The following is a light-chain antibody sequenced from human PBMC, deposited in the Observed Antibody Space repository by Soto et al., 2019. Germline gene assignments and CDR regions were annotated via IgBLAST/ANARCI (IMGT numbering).Light chain of an antibody. CDR2: AAS. V-gene: IGKV1-39*01. CDR3: QQSYSGPLT. Sequence: DIQMTQSPSSLSASVGDRVTITCRASQSISSYLNWYQQKPGKAPNVLIYAASSLQSGVPSRFSGIGSGTDLTISISSLQPEDFETYYCQQSYSGPLTFGGGTKVDIK. J-gene: IGKJ4*01. CDR1: QSISSY.